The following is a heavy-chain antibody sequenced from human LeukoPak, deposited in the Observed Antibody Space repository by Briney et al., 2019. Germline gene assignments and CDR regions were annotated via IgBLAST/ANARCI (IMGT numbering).Heavy chain of an antibody. V-gene: IGHV1-46*02. CDR1: GYTFNTYY. CDR2: INPSRGST. J-gene: IGHJ4*01. CDR3: ARDGSPARFDY. Sequence: ASVKVSCKTSGYTFNTYYIHWVRQAPGQGLEWMGIINPSRGSTTYAQKFQGRVTMTRDTSTTTVYMELNNLKSEDTAVYYCARDGSPARFDYWGHGTLVTVSS. D-gene: IGHD6-13*01.